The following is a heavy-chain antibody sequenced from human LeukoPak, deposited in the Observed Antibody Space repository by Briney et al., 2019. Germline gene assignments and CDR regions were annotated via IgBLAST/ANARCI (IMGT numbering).Heavy chain of an antibody. CDR2: IYSGGST. V-gene: IGHV3-66*01. Sequence: GGSLRLSCAASGFTVSSNYMSWVHQAPGKGLEWVSVIYSGGSTYYADSVKGRFTISRDNSKNTLYLQMNSLRAEDTAVYYCARDNSGSYYDYYYGMDVWGQGTTVTVSS. CDR3: ARDNSGSYYDYYYGMDV. J-gene: IGHJ6*02. D-gene: IGHD1-26*01. CDR1: GFTVSSNY.